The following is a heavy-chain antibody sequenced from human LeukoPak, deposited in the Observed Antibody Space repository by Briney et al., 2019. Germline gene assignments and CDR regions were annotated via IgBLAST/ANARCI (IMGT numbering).Heavy chain of an antibody. D-gene: IGHD6-19*01. CDR3: ARDATGYSSGWPPNYYYYGMDV. CDR1: GFTFSSYA. CDR2: ISYDGSNK. J-gene: IGHJ6*02. V-gene: IGHV3-30*04. Sequence: PGGSLRLSCAASGFTFSSYAMHWVRQAPGKGLEWVAVISYDGSNKYYADSVKGRFTISRDNSKNTLYLQMNSLRAEDTAVYYCARDATGYSSGWPPNYYYYGMDVWGQGTTVTVSS.